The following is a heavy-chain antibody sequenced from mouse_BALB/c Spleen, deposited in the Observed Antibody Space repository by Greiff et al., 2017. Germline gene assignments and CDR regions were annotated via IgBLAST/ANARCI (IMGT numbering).Heavy chain of an antibody. CDR3: ARTYGYAMDY. D-gene: IGHD1-1*01. V-gene: IGHV5-17*02. Sequence: DVMLVESGGGLVQPGGSRKLSCAASGFTFSSFGMHWVRQAPEKGLEWVAYISSGSSTIYYADTVKGRFTISRDNPKNTLFLQMTSLRSEDTAMYYCARTYGYAMDYWGQGTSVTVSS. CDR2: ISSGSSTI. CDR1: GFTFSSFG. J-gene: IGHJ4*01.